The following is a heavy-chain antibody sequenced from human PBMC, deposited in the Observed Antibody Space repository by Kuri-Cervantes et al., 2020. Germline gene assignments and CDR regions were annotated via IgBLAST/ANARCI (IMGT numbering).Heavy chain of an antibody. D-gene: IGHD3-9*01. CDR1: GFTFSKSG. CDR3: ARDLGFYDILTSNAFDI. CDR2: IKQDGSEK. J-gene: IGHJ3*02. V-gene: IGHV3-7*01. Sequence: GESLKISCAASGFTFSKSGMSWVRQAPGKGLEWVANIKQDGSEKYYVDSVKGRFTISRDNAKNSLYLQMNSLRAEDTAVYYCARDLGFYDILTSNAFDIWGQGTMVTVSS.